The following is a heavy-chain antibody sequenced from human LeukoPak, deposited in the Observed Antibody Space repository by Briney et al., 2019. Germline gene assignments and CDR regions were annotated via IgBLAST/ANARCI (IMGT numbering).Heavy chain of an antibody. D-gene: IGHD3-10*01. CDR2: MNPNSGNT. J-gene: IGHJ4*02. V-gene: IGHV1-8*01. CDR1: GYTFTSYD. CDR3: ARVSDNVLLWFGELSETGHFDY. Sequence: ASVTVSCKASGYTFTSYDINWVRQATGQGLEWMGWMNPNSGNTGYAQKFQGRVTMTRNTSISTAYMELSSLRSEDTAVYYCARVSDNVLLWFGELSETGHFDYWGQGTLVTVSS.